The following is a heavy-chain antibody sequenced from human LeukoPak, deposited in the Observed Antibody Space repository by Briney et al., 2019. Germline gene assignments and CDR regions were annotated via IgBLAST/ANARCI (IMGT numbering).Heavy chain of an antibody. Sequence: GGSLRLSCAASGFTFSSYWMHWVRHAPGKGLVWVSRINSDGSSTSYADSVKGRFTISRDNAKNTLYLQMNSLRAEDTAVYYCARDGTYYDFWSGYPDNWFDPWGQGTLVTVSS. CDR3: ARDGTYYDFWSGYPDNWFDP. V-gene: IGHV3-74*01. J-gene: IGHJ5*02. CDR2: INSDGSST. CDR1: GFTFSSYW. D-gene: IGHD3-3*01.